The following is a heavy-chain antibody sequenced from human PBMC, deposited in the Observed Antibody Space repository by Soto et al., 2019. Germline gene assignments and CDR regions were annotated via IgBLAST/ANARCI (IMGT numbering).Heavy chain of an antibody. CDR3: ARDFGHGHCSGGSCYTLDP. D-gene: IGHD2-15*01. Sequence: QVQLVQSGAEEQKPGSSVKVSCKASGGTFSSSAISWVRQAPGQGLEWMGGIIPTFGTAQYAQRFQDRVTITADESTSTAYMELSSLRSDDTAVYYCARDFGHGHCSGGSCYTLDPWGQGTLVVVSS. CDR2: IIPTFGTA. J-gene: IGHJ5*02. CDR1: GGTFSSSA. V-gene: IGHV1-69*01.